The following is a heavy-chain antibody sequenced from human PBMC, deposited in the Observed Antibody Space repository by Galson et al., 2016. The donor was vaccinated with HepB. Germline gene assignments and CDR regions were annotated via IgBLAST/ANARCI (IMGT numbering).Heavy chain of an antibody. CDR1: GGTFSSFA. V-gene: IGHV1-69*06. CDR2: IIPIFGSA. J-gene: IGHJ4*02. D-gene: IGHD2-21*02. CDR3: GRGEGRVVVVTFDY. Sequence: SVKVSCKASGGTFSSFAISWMRQAPGQGLEWVGGIIPIFGSATYAQKFKGRLTITADKSTNTASMELSSLTPEDTAVYYCGRGEGRVVVVTFDYWGQGTLVTVSS.